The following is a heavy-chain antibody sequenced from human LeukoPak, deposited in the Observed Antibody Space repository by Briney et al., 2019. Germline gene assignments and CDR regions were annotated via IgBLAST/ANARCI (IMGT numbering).Heavy chain of an antibody. J-gene: IGHJ4*02. V-gene: IGHV3-23*01. CDR2: ISAEGGNT. CDR3: AKDIPKMIEDDY. D-gene: IGHD2-2*02. Sequence: PGGALRLSCAASGFTLSSYAMSWVRQAPGKGLEWVSAISAEGGNTYYAYSVKGRFTISRDNSRKMLYLQMNSLRAEDTAVYYCAKDIPKMIEDDYWGQGTLVTVSS. CDR1: GFTLSSYA.